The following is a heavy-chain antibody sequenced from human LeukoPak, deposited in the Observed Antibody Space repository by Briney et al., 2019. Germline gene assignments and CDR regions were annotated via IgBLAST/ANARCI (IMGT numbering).Heavy chain of an antibody. V-gene: IGHV3-48*03. CDR3: AGDHDDSSGYYGY. CDR2: ISSSGSTI. CDR1: GFTFSSYE. J-gene: IGHJ4*02. Sequence: GGSLRLSCAASGFTFSSYEMNWVRQAPGKGLEWVSYISSSGSTIYYADSVRGRFTISRDNAKNSLYLQMNSLRAEDTAVYYCAGDHDDSSGYYGYWGQGTLVTVSS. D-gene: IGHD3-22*01.